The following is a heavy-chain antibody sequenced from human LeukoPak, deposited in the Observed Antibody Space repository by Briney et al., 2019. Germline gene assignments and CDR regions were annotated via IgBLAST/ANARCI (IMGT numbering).Heavy chain of an antibody. D-gene: IGHD2-2*01. CDR1: GGSISSYY. V-gene: IGHV4-4*07. CDR2: IYTSGST. J-gene: IGHJ4*02. Sequence: PSETLSLTCTVSGGSISSYYWSWIRQPAGKGLKWIGRIYTSGSTNYNPSLKSRVTMSVDTSKNQFSLKLSSVTAADTAVYYCARDLSSTRPFDYWGQGTLVTVSS. CDR3: ARDLSSTRPFDY.